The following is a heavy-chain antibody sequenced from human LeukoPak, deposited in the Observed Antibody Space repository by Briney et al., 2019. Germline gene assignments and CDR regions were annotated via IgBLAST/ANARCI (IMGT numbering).Heavy chain of an antibody. D-gene: IGHD6-13*01. V-gene: IGHV3-30*19. CDR1: GFTFNTYG. CDR2: ISYDGSNK. CDR3: ARDSIAAAGTSYYYYYMDV. J-gene: IGHJ6*03. Sequence: GGSLRLSCAASGFTFNTYGMHWVRQAPGKGLEWVAVISYDGSNKYYADSVKGRFTISRDNSKNTLYLQMNSLRAEDTAVYYCARDSIAAAGTSYYYYYMDVWGKGTTVTVSS.